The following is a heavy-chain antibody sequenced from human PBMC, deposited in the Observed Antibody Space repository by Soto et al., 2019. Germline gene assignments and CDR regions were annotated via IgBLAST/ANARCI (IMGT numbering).Heavy chain of an antibody. Sequence: PSETLSLTCTVTGDSISSRSYYWGWIRQPPGKGLEWIGSIYYSGSTYNNPSLRSRVSMSIDTSKDQFSLKLKSVTAADTALYFCARQRNSVVTQASFDVWGPGSLVPSPQ. CDR1: GDSISSRSYY. CDR2: IYYSGST. V-gene: IGHV4-39*01. D-gene: IGHD2-21*02. J-gene: IGHJ4*02. CDR3: ARQRNSVVTQASFDV.